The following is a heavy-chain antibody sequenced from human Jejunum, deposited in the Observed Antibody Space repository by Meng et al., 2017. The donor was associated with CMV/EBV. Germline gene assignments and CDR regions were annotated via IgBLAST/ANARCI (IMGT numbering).Heavy chain of an antibody. CDR1: GGSINTYF. CDR3: AREWIWSGPMED. CDR2: VSPSGST. D-gene: IGHD3-3*01. Sequence: QGHLKESGPGLVKPSETLSLTCTVSGGSINTYFWSWMRQPAGKGLEWIGRVSPSGSTEYNPSLESRVTLSVDTSENQLSLKVNSVTAADTAVYFCAREWIWSGPMEDWGQGTLVTVSS. J-gene: IGHJ1*01. V-gene: IGHV4-4*07.